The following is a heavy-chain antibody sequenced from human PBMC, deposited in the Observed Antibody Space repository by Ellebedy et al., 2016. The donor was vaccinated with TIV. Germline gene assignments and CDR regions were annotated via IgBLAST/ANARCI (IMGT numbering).Heavy chain of an antibody. V-gene: IGHV3-21*05. J-gene: IGHJ1*01. Sequence: PGGSLRLSCTASGFTFSDYSMNWVRQAPGKGLEWVSYGSSSGFIYSADSVKGRFTISRDNAKNSLYLQMNSLKAEDTAVYYCARGIHSWSYYGQHFPHWGQGTLVTVSS. CDR3: ARGIHSWSYYGQHFPH. CDR1: GFTFSDYS. CDR2: GSSSGFI. D-gene: IGHD1-26*01.